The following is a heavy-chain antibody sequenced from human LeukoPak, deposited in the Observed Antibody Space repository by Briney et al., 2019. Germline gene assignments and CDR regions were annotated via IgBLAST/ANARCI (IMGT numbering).Heavy chain of an antibody. CDR2: INSDGSST. Sequence: GGSLRLSCAASGFTFSSYWMHWVRQAPGKGLVWVSRINSDGSSTSYADSVKGRFTISRDNAKNTLYLHMNSLRAEDTAVSYCARERGDFWSGYYTSLGYCGQGSLVTVSS. CDR3: ARERGDFWSGYYTSLGY. V-gene: IGHV3-74*01. J-gene: IGHJ4*02. CDR1: GFTFSSYW. D-gene: IGHD3-3*01.